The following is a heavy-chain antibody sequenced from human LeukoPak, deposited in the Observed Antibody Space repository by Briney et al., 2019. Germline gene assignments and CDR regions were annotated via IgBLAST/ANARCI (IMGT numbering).Heavy chain of an antibody. J-gene: IGHJ4*02. CDR1: GFTVSSNY. D-gene: IGHD3-3*01. V-gene: IGHV3-53*01. Sequence: GGSLRLSCAASGFTVSSNYMSWVRQAPGKGLEWVSVIYSGGSTYYADSVKGRFTISRDNSKNTLYLQMNSLRAEDTAVYYCARANYDSWSGYYYFDYWGQGTLVTVSS. CDR2: IYSGGST. CDR3: ARANYDSWSGYYYFDY.